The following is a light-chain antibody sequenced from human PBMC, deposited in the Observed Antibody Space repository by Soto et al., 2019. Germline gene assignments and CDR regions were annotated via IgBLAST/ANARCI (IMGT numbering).Light chain of an antibody. CDR3: QQSYDTPFT. CDR1: QSISSY. CDR2: AVS. J-gene: IGKJ3*01. V-gene: IGKV1-39*01. Sequence: DIQMTQSPSSLSASIGDRVTITCRASQSISSYLNWYQQKPGKAPKLLMYAVSTLQSGVPSRFSGSGSGTDFTLTISSQQPEDFATYFCQQSYDTPFTFGPGTKVDIK.